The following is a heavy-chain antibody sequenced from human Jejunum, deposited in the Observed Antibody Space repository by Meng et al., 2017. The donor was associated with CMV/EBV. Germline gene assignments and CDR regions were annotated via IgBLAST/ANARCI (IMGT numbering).Heavy chain of an antibody. D-gene: IGHD3-16*01. CDR2: IYTSGGT. J-gene: IGHJ4*02. CDR3: ARETSAIMVDY. CDR1: GDSINSRSYF. V-gene: IGHV4-61*02. Sequence: TCTVPGDSINSRSYFWSWIRQPGGKGLEWIGRIYTSGGTNYNPSLESRVTISADTSRNQFSLKLSSLTAADTAFYYCARETSAIMVDYWGQGHLVTVSS.